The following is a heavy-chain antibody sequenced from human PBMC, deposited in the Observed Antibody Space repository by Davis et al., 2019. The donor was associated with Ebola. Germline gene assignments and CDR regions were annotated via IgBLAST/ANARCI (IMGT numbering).Heavy chain of an antibody. V-gene: IGHV4-34*01. CDR2: INHSGST. CDR3: AREGGRDGYNPFDY. D-gene: IGHD5-24*01. J-gene: IGHJ4*02. Sequence: SETLSLTCAVYGGSFSGYYWSWIRQPPGKGLEWIGEINHSGSTNYNPSLKSRVTISVDTSKNQFSLKLSSVTAADTAVYYCAREGGRDGYNPFDYWGQGTLVTVSS. CDR1: GGSFSGYY.